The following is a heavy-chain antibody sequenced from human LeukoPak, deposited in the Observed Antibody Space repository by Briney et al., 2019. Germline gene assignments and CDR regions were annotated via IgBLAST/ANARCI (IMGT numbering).Heavy chain of an antibody. Sequence: SVKVSCKASGGTFSSYAISWVRQAPGQGLEWMGRIIPILGIANYAQKFQGRVTITADKSTSTAYMELSSLRSEDTAVYYCARDRIYVVPAAWVDAYNWFDPWGQGTLVTVSS. J-gene: IGHJ5*02. CDR3: ARDRIYVVPAAWVDAYNWFDP. D-gene: IGHD2-2*01. V-gene: IGHV1-69*04. CDR2: IIPILGIA. CDR1: GGTFSSYA.